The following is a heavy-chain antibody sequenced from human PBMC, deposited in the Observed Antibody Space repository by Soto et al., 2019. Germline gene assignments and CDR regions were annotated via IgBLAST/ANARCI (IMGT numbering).Heavy chain of an antibody. CDR3: AKDRGLRIQLWSEIFDY. CDR1: GFTFSSYA. J-gene: IGHJ4*02. V-gene: IGHV3-23*01. CDR2: ISGSGGST. D-gene: IGHD5-18*01. Sequence: GGSLRLSCAASGFTFSSYAMSWVRQAPGKGLEWVSAISGSGGSTYYADSVKGRFTISRDNSKNTLYLQMNSLRAEDTAVYYCAKDRGLRIQLWSEIFDYWGQGTLVTVSS.